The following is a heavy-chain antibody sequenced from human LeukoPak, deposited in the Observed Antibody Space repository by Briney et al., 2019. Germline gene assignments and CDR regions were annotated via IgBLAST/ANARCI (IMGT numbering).Heavy chain of an antibody. V-gene: IGHV3-30*18. J-gene: IGHJ6*02. D-gene: IGHD3-10*01. CDR1: GFSLETYG. CDR2: ASFDSSHK. CDR3: AKDGGFGEFNYYYYGMDV. Sequence: PGGSLRLSCVASGFSLETYGMHWVRQAPGKGLEWLTVASFDSSHKSYADSVKGRFSISRDNSANTVFLQMNSLRSEDTAVYYCAKDGGFGEFNYYYYGMDVWGQGTTVTVSS.